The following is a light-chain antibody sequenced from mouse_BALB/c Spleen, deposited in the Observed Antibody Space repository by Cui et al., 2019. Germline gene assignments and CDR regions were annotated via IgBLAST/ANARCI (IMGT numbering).Light chain of an antibody. CDR1: QNINVW. CDR2: KAS. Sequence: QMNQSPSSLSASLGDTITITCHASQNINVWLSWYQQKPGNIPKLLIYKASNLHTGVPSRFSGSGSGTGFTLTISSLQPEDIATYCCQQGQSYPYTFGGGTKLEIK. J-gene: IGKJ2*01. CDR3: QQGQSYPYT. V-gene: IGKV11-125*01.